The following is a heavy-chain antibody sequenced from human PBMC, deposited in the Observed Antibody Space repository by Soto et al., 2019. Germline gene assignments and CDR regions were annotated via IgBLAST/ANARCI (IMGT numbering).Heavy chain of an antibody. CDR2: ISYDGSNE. Sequence: QVQLVESEGGVVQPGRSLRLSCAASGFTFSSSGMHWVRQAPGKGLEWVAVISYDGSNEYYADSVKGRFTISRDNSKNTLYLQMNSLRAEDTAVYYCASCRGSGKRCYLGMDVWGQGTTVTVSS. D-gene: IGHD3-10*01. CDR1: GFTFSSSG. V-gene: IGHV3-30*03. J-gene: IGHJ6*02. CDR3: ASCRGSGKRCYLGMDV.